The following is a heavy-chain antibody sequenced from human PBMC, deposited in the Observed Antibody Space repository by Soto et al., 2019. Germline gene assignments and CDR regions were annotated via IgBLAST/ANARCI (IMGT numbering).Heavy chain of an antibody. Sequence: EVQLVESGGGLVQPGGFLRLSCAASGFTFSSYDMHWVRQGTGKGLEWVSAIGTAGDTYYPGSVKGRFTVSKENAKNSLYLQMNSLRVGDTVVYYCARTPGRYSSSWYDYWGQGTVVTVSS. D-gene: IGHD6-13*01. V-gene: IGHV3-13*01. CDR1: GFTFSSYD. J-gene: IGHJ4*02. CDR3: ARTPGRYSSSWYDY. CDR2: IGTAGDT.